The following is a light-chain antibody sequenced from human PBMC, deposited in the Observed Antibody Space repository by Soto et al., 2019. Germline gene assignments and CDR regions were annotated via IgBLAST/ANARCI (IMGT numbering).Light chain of an antibody. CDR2: DND. CDR3: GTWDGSLNAGV. Sequence: QSVLTQPPSVSAAPGQTVTISCSGGSSNIGNDYVSLYQQVPGTAPKLLIYDNDKRPSGIPDLFSGSKSGTSATLGITGLQTGDEADYYCGTWDGSLNAGVFGGGTKLAVL. J-gene: IGLJ2*01. CDR1: SSNIGNDY. V-gene: IGLV1-51*01.